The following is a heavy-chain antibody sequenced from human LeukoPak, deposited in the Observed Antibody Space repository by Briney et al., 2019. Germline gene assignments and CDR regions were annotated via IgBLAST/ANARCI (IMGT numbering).Heavy chain of an antibody. D-gene: IGHD6-19*01. CDR3: ARDLSVAGTAWFDP. CDR2: ISVYNGNT. Sequence: ASVKVSCKASGYTFTSYGISWVRQAPGQGLEWMGWISVYNGNTNYAQKLQGRVTMTTDTSTSTAYMELRSLRSDDTAVYYCARDLSVAGTAWFDPWGQGTLVTVSS. V-gene: IGHV1-18*01. J-gene: IGHJ5*02. CDR1: GYTFTSYG.